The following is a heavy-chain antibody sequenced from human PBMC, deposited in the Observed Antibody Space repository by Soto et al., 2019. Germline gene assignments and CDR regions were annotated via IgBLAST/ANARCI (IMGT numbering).Heavy chain of an antibody. D-gene: IGHD3-10*01. V-gene: IGHV3-23*01. J-gene: IGHJ6*02. CDR3: AAPRDEYGSGVSWFTYGMDI. CDR1: GFTFSDYA. CDR2: LDGAGGST. Sequence: PGGSLRLSCLASGFTFSDYAMTWVRHVPGRGLEWVASLDGAGGSTYYADSVRGRFTISRDNSQNTLFLQMKRLTVDDTAIYYCAAPRDEYGSGVSWFTYGMDIWGQGTTLTVSS.